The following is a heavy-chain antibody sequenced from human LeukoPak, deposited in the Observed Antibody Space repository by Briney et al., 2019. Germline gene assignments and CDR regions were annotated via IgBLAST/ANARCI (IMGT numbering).Heavy chain of an antibody. CDR1: GGSISSSSYY. Sequence: PSETLSLTCTVSGGSISSSSYYWGWIRQPPGKGLEWIGSIYYSGSTYYNPSLKSRVTISVDTSKNQFSLKLSSVTAADTAVYYCARDRGRYFDWLPDYWGQGTLVTVSS. CDR2: IYYSGST. J-gene: IGHJ4*02. D-gene: IGHD3-9*01. CDR3: ARDRGRYFDWLPDY. V-gene: IGHV4-39*07.